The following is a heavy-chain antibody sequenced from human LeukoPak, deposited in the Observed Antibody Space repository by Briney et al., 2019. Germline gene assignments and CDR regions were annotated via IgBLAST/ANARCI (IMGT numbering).Heavy chain of an antibody. CDR1: GGSFSGYH. V-gene: IGHV4-34*01. Sequence: SETLSLTCGVYGGSFSGYHWTWIRLRPGKGLEWVGDINHSGSTHYNPSLKSRVTISVDTSNNQFSLKLHSVTAADTAVYYCARGFPSSSRWFDPWGQGTLVTVSS. D-gene: IGHD6-6*01. J-gene: IGHJ5*02. CDR2: INHSGST. CDR3: ARGFPSSSRWFDP.